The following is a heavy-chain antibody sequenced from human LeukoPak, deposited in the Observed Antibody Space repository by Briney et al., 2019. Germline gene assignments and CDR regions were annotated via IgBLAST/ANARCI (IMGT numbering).Heavy chain of an antibody. CDR2: ISSSSSYI. CDR3: ARAAAAADQYYYYGMDV. D-gene: IGHD6-13*01. CDR1: GFTFSSYS. Sequence: KPGGSLRLSCAASGFTFSSYSMNWVRQAPGKGLEWVSSISSSSSYIYYAGSVKGRFTTSRDNAKNSLYLQMNSLRAEDTAVYYCARAAAAADQYYYYGMDVWGKGTTVTVSS. V-gene: IGHV3-21*01. J-gene: IGHJ6*04.